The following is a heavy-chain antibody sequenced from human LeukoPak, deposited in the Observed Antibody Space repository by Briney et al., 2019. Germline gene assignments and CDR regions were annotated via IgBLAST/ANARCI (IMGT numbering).Heavy chain of an antibody. J-gene: IGHJ4*02. Sequence: GGSLRLSCAASGFTFSSYSMNWVRQAPGKGLEWVSSISSSSSYIYYADSVKGRFTISRDIAKQSVFLQMSSLRAEDTAVYYCARLSAMVRGPEDIFYFEFWGLGTLVTVSA. D-gene: IGHD3-10*01. CDR3: ARLSAMVRGPEDIFYFEF. CDR2: ISSSSSYI. V-gene: IGHV3-21*01. CDR1: GFTFSSYS.